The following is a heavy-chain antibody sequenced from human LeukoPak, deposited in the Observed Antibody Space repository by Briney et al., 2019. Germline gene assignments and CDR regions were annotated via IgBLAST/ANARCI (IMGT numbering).Heavy chain of an antibody. CDR3: ASRGGFGELLDLDH. V-gene: IGHV1-69*06. J-gene: IGHJ4*02. CDR1: GGTFSSYA. CDR2: IIPIFGTA. D-gene: IGHD3-10*01. Sequence: SVKVSCKASGGTFSSYAISWVRQAPGQGLEWMGGIIPIFGTANYAQKFQGRVTITADKSTSTAYMELSSLRSEDTAVYYCASRGGFGELLDLDHWGQGTLVTVSS.